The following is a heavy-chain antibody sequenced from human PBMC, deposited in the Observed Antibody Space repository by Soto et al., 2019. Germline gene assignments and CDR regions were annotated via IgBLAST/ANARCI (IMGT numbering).Heavy chain of an antibody. D-gene: IGHD2-15*01. Sequence: SETLSLSCKVYGGSVSSGSSYWSWVRQPPGKGLEWIGYIYFSGITNYNPSLKSRVTMLLDRATNQFTLKLTSVTAADTAVYYCARGLEGAAAGPSGQGTLVTVSS. J-gene: IGHJ5*02. CDR1: GGSVSSGSSY. CDR3: ARGLEGAAAGP. CDR2: IYFSGIT. V-gene: IGHV4-61*01.